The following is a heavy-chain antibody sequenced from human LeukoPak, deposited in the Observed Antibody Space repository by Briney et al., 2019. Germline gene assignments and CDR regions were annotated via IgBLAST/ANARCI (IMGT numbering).Heavy chain of an antibody. CDR3: ARAAAGSYYYYYMDV. CDR2: MNPNSGNT. Sequence: APVKVSCKASGYTFTSYDINWVRQATGQGLEWMGWMNPNSGNTGYAQKFQGRVTMTRNTSISTAYMELSSLRSEDTAVYYCARAAAGSYYYYYMDVWGKGTTVTVSS. D-gene: IGHD6-13*01. CDR1: GYTFTSYD. J-gene: IGHJ6*03. V-gene: IGHV1-8*01.